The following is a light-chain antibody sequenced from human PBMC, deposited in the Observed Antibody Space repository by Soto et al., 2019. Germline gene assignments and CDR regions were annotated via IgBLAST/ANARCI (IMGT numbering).Light chain of an antibody. CDR3: SSFTGSFTQV. V-gene: IGLV2-14*03. J-gene: IGLJ1*01. CDR2: DVA. Sequence: QSVLTQPASVSGSPGQSITISCAGTSGDIGGYNYVSWYQQHPGKAPKLIIFDVADRPSGVSDRFSGSKSGNTASLTISGLRPGDEADYYCSSFTGSFTQVFGTGTKVTVL. CDR1: SGDIGGYNY.